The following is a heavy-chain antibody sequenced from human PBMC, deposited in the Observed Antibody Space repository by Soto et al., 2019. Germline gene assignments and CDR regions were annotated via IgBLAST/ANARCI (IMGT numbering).Heavy chain of an antibody. V-gene: IGHV3-30-3*01. CDR1: GFTFSNYA. Sequence: PGGSLRLSCAASGFTFSNYAMHWVRQAPGKGLDWVAVLSSDGNTKYYADSVKGRFTISRDNARNTLYLQMNSLRGEDTAVYYCTRRRIAMDSPPPMYWGQGTLVTFSS. CDR2: LSSDGNTK. CDR3: TRRRIAMDSPPPMY. J-gene: IGHJ4*02. D-gene: IGHD2-2*01.